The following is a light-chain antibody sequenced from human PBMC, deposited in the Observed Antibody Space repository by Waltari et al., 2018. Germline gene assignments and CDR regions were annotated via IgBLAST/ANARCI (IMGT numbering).Light chain of an antibody. J-gene: IGKJ2*01. Sequence: DIQMTQSPSTRSASGGDRGTITCRASQTINNWVAGYQQKPGKAPQLLIQRASVLQSGVPSRFIGSGSGTDFTLTISSLQADDFATYYCQQYETYSPYTFGQGTKVDLK. CDR3: QQYETYSPYT. CDR1: QTINNW. CDR2: RAS. V-gene: IGKV1-5*03.